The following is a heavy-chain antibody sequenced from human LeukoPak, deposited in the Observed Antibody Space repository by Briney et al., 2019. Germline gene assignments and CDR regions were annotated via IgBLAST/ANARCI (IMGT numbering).Heavy chain of an antibody. CDR1: GYTFTGYY. CDR2: INPNSGGT. J-gene: IGHJ4*02. Sequence: GASVKVSCKASGYTFTGYYMHWVRQDPGQGLEWMGWINPNSGGTNYAQKFQGRVTMTRDTSISTAYMELSRLRSDDTAVYYCARAVDIVAPFDYWGQGTLVTVSS. V-gene: IGHV1-2*02. D-gene: IGHD5-12*01. CDR3: ARAVDIVAPFDY.